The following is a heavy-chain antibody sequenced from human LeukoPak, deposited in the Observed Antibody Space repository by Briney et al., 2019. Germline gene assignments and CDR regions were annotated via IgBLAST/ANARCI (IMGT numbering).Heavy chain of an antibody. V-gene: IGHV4-31*11. CDR1: GGSFSGYY. D-gene: IGHD2-2*02. CDR2: IYYSGST. CDR3: ARDVSVVVLPAAIGEGWFDP. J-gene: IGHJ5*02. Sequence: SETLSLTCAISGGSFSGYYWNWIRQPPGKGLERIGYIYYSGSTYYNPSLKSRVTISVDTSKNQFSLKLSSVTAADTAVYYCARDVSVVVLPAAIGEGWFDPWGQGTLVTVSS.